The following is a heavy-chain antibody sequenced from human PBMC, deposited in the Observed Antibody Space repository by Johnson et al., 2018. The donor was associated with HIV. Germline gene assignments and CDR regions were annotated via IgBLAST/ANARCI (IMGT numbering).Heavy chain of an antibody. Sequence: QVQLVESGGGMVQPGRSLRLSCAPSGFTFDSYAMHWVRQVPGKGLEWVAVISYDGSNKYYADSVKGRFTISRDNSKNTLYLQMNSLRAEDTAVYYCARDGHLRAFDIWGQGTMVTVSS. CDR1: GFTFDSYA. V-gene: IGHV3-30-3*01. D-gene: IGHD3-3*02. CDR3: ARDGHLRAFDI. J-gene: IGHJ3*02. CDR2: ISYDGSNK.